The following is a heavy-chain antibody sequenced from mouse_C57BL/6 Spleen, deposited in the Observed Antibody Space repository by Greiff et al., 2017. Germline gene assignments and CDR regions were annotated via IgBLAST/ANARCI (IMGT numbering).Heavy chain of an antibody. CDR3: ARSGGNYPFDY. J-gene: IGHJ2*01. CDR1: GYTFTSYG. D-gene: IGHD2-1*01. V-gene: IGHV1-81*01. CDR2: IYPRSGNT. Sequence: VKLMESGAELARPGASVKLSCKASGYTFTSYGISWVKQRTGQGLEWIGEIYPRSGNTYYNEKFKGKATLTADKSSSTAYMELRSLTSEDSAVYFCARSGGNYPFDYWGQGTTLTVSS.